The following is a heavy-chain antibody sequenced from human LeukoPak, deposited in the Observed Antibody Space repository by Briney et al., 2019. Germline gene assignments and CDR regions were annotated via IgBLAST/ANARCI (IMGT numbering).Heavy chain of an antibody. J-gene: IGHJ4*02. CDR1: GYSITSAYY. D-gene: IGHD3-22*01. Sequence: PSETLSLTCTVSGYSITSAYYWGWIRQPPGKGLEWIGSLYHSGGTYYSPSLKSRVTISVDTSKNQFSLKLSSVTAADTAVYYCARGQLWYDSSGYYYGTGPSLDYWGQGTLVTVSS. CDR3: ARGQLWYDSSGYYYGTGPSLDY. V-gene: IGHV4-38-2*02. CDR2: LYHSGGT.